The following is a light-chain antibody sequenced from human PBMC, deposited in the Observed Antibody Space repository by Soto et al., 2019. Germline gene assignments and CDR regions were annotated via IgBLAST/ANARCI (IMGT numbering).Light chain of an antibody. J-gene: IGKJ1*01. Sequence: IQMTQSPSSLSASEGDRATITCRASQSISSYLNWYQQKPGKAPKLLIYAASSLQSGVPSRFSGSGSGTDFTLTISSLQPEDFATYYCQQSYSTWTFGQGTKVDI. CDR3: QQSYSTWT. CDR2: AAS. V-gene: IGKV1-39*01. CDR1: QSISSY.